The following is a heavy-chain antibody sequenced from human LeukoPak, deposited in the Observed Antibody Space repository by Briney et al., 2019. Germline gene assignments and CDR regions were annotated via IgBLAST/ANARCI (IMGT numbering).Heavy chain of an antibody. CDR3: ARGVTYYYDSSGYLY. CDR2: IHTSGST. CDR1: GDSISSGSYY. D-gene: IGHD3-22*01. Sequence: SETLSLTCTVSGDSISSGSYYWSWIRQPAGEGLEWIGRIHTSGSTNYNPSLKSQVTISADTSKNQFSLKLSSVTAADTAVYYCARGVTYYYDSSGYLYWGQGTLVTVSS. V-gene: IGHV4-61*02. J-gene: IGHJ4*02.